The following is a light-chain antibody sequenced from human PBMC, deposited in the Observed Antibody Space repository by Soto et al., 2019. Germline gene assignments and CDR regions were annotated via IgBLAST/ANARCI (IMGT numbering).Light chain of an antibody. V-gene: IGKV3-11*01. Sequence: EVVLTQSPATLSLSPGDSATLSCRASRSISSYLAWYQQKPGQAPSLLIYDASNSPTGIPARFSGSVSGTDFPLAISSLEPEDCAVYYCQQRSNWPITFGQGTRLEI. CDR2: DAS. CDR1: RSISSY. J-gene: IGKJ5*01. CDR3: QQRSNWPIT.